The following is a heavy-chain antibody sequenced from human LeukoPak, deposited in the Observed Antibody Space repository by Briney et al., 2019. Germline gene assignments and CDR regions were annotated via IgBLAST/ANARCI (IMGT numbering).Heavy chain of an antibody. J-gene: IGHJ3*02. Sequence: ASVKVSCKASGGTFSSYAISWVRQAPGQGLEWMGWISAYNGNTNYAQKLQGRVTVTTDTSTSTAYMELRSLRSDDTAVYYCARGRLDSSSWYGADAFDIWGQGTMVTVSS. CDR2: ISAYNGNT. V-gene: IGHV1-18*01. D-gene: IGHD6-13*01. CDR3: ARGRLDSSSWYGADAFDI. CDR1: GGTFSSYA.